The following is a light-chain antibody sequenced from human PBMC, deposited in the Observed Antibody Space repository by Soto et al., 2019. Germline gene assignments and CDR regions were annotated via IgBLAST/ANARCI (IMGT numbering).Light chain of an antibody. J-gene: IGKJ1*01. CDR3: LQDYTYPWT. V-gene: IGKV1-6*01. Sequence: IQMTQSPSSLSASVGGRVTITCQASHDITNFLNWYQQKPGKAPNLLIYAASSLRSGVPSRFSGSGSGTHFTLTINSLQAEDSATYFCLQDYTYPWTFGQGTKVDI. CDR2: AAS. CDR1: HDITNF.